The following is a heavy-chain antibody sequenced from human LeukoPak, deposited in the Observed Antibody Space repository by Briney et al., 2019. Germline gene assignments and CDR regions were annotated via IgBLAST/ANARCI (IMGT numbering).Heavy chain of an antibody. Sequence: GASVKVSCKASEYTFTGYYMHWVRQAPGQGLEWMGWINPNSGGTNYAQKFQGRVTMTRDTSISTAYMELSRLRSDDTAVYYCARSHHSSSWYVDCWGQGTLVTVSS. D-gene: IGHD6-13*01. CDR1: EYTFTGYY. J-gene: IGHJ4*02. CDR3: ARSHHSSSWYVDC. V-gene: IGHV1-2*02. CDR2: INPNSGGT.